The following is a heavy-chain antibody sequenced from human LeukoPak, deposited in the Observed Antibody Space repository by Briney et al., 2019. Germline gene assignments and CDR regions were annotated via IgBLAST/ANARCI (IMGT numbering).Heavy chain of an antibody. J-gene: IGHJ6*03. CDR2: ISGSGGIT. V-gene: IGHV3-23*01. CDR3: AKNTVSGGHYQYYMDV. Sequence: GGSLRLSCAASGFTFSSYGMSWVRQAPGKGLEWVSAISGSGGITYQADSVKGRFTISRDNSKNTLFLQMNSLRAEDTAVYYCAKNTVSGGHYQYYMDVWGKGTTVTVSS. D-gene: IGHD4-11*01. CDR1: GFTFSSYG.